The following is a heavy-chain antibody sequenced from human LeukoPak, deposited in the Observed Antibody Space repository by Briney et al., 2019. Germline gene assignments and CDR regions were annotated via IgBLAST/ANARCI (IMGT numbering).Heavy chain of an antibody. CDR2: IYYSGST. J-gene: IGHJ3*02. CDR3: ARALYSTYYDILTYAFDI. V-gene: IGHV4-59*01. CDR1: GGSISSYY. Sequence: SETLFLTCTVSGGSISSYYWSWIRQPPGKGLEWIGYIYYSGSTNYNPSLKSRVTISVDTSKNQFSLRLSSVTAADTAVYYCARALYSTYYDILTYAFDIWGQGTMVTVSS. D-gene: IGHD3-9*01.